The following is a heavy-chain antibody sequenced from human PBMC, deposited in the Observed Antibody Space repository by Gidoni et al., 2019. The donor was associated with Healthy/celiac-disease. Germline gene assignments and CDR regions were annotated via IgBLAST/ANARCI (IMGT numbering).Heavy chain of an antibody. D-gene: IGHD3-3*01. V-gene: IGHV3-23*01. CDR2: ISGSGGST. J-gene: IGHJ4*02. CDR3: AKDYDFWSGYCDY. Sequence: LEWVSAISGSGGSTYYADSVKGRFTISRDNSKNTLYLQMNSLRAEDTAVYYCAKDYDFWSGYCDYWGQGTLVTVSS.